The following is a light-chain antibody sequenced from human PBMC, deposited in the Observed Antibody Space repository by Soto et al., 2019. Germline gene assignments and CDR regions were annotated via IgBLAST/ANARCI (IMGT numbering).Light chain of an antibody. CDR1: QSVRSTY. J-gene: IGKJ1*01. V-gene: IGKV3-20*01. Sequence: EIVLTQSPGTLSLSPGERATLSCRATQSVRSTYLAWYQQKPGQASRLLIYGASNRATGIPDRFSGSESGRDFTLTISRLEPEDFAVYYCQQYGSSQWTFGQGTKVEIK. CDR2: GAS. CDR3: QQYGSSQWT.